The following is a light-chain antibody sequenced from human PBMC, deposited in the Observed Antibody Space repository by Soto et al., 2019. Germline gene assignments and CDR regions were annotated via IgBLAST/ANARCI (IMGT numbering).Light chain of an antibody. CDR1: SRYVGTYNL. V-gene: IGLV2-23*01. CDR2: EGN. CDR3: CSYAPSRTLL. J-gene: IGLJ2*01. Sequence: QCGPAQTPPLSGAPWESTATSLTGKSRYVGTYNLVTWYQQHPGRVPKLILYEGNKRPSGVSSRFSASKSGNTASLTISGLQAEDEADYSCCSYAPSRTLLFGGGTKVTVL.